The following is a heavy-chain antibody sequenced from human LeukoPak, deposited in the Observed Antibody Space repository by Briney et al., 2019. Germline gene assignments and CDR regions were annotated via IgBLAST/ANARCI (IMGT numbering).Heavy chain of an antibody. V-gene: IGHV3-23*01. J-gene: IGHJ6*03. Sequence: PGGSLRLSCAASGFTFSSYAMSWVRQPPGKGLEWVSGISGGGGNTYHADSVKGRFTISRDNSNYMLFLHMNNLRAEDTAIYYCAKQPYNYYYLDVWGKGTTVTVSS. CDR2: ISGGGGNT. CDR1: GFTFSSYA. D-gene: IGHD2-21*01. CDR3: AKQPYNYYYLDV.